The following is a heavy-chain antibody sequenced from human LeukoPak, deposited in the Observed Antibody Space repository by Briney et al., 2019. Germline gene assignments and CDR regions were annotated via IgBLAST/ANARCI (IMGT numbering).Heavy chain of an antibody. CDR1: GYTFTGYY. D-gene: IGHD4-23*01. V-gene: IGHV1-2*02. CDR3: ARDGGEYGGNSELDY. CDR2: INPNSGGT. Sequence: ASVKVSCKASGYTFTGYYMHWVRQAPGQGLEWMGWINPNSGGTNYAQKFQGRVTMTRDTSISTAYMELSRLRSDDTAVYYCARDGGEYGGNSELDYWGQGTLVTVSS. J-gene: IGHJ4*02.